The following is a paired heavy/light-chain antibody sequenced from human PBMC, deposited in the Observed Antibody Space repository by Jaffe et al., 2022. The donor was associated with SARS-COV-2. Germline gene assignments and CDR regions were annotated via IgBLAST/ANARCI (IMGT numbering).Heavy chain of an antibody. D-gene: IGHD1-26*01. CDR2: IDYTGST. V-gene: IGHV4-59*01. CDR3: ARPGGRRTWYFDL. Sequence: QVQLQESGPGLVKPSETLSLTCTVSGGSISGYYWSWIRQPPGKGLEWIGYIDYTGSTNYNPSLKSRVTISVDTSKNQFSLRLSSLTAADTAVYYCARPGGRRTWYFDLWGRGTLVTVSS. CDR1: GGSISGYY. J-gene: IGHJ2*01.
Light chain of an antibody. CDR1: QGISGW. V-gene: IGKV1-12*01. J-gene: IGKJ4*01. CDR3: QQANSFPLT. Sequence: DIQMTQSPSSVSASVGDRVTITCRASQGISGWLAWYQQKPGKAPKLLIYAASILQGGVPSRFSGSASGTDFTLTISSLQPEDFATYYCQQANSFPLTFGGGTKVEIK. CDR2: AAS.